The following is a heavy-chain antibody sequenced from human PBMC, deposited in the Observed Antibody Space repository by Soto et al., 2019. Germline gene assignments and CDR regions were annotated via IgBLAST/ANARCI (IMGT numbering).Heavy chain of an antibody. J-gene: IGHJ6*02. CDR2: IYYSGST. D-gene: IGHD6-19*01. CDR3: ARARGIAVAGRYYYYGMDV. V-gene: IGHV4-61*01. Sequence: SETLSLTCTVSGGSVSSGSYYWSWIRQPPGKGLEWIGYIYYSGSTNYNPSLKSRVTISVDTSKNQFSLKLSSVTAADTAVYYCARARGIAVAGRYYYYGMDVWGQGTTVTVSS. CDR1: GGSVSSGSYY.